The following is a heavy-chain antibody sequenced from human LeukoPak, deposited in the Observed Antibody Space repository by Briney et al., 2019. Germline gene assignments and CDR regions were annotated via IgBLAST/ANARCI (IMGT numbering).Heavy chain of an antibody. CDR1: GFTFSSYW. Sequence: GGSLRLSCAGSGFTFSSYWMSWVRQAPGKGLEWVANIKQDGSEKYYVDSVKGRFTISRDNAKNSLYLQMNSLRAEDTAVYYCARDTLTIFGVVTHAFDIWGQGTMVTVSS. CDR3: ARDTLTIFGVVTHAFDI. CDR2: IKQDGSEK. J-gene: IGHJ3*02. D-gene: IGHD3-3*01. V-gene: IGHV3-7*01.